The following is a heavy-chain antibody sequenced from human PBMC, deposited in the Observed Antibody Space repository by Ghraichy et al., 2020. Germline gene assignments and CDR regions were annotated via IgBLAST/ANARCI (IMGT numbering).Heavy chain of an antibody. CDR1: GGSISSSSYY. V-gene: IGHV4-39*07. CDR2: IYYSGST. CDR3: AREALGYCSSTSCPNWFDP. D-gene: IGHD2-2*01. Sequence: SETLSLTCTVSGGSISSSSYYWGWIRQPPGKGLEWIGSIYYSGSTYYNPSLKSRVTISVDTSKNQFSLKLSSVTAADTAVYYCAREALGYCSSTSCPNWFDPWGQGTLVTVSS. J-gene: IGHJ5*02.